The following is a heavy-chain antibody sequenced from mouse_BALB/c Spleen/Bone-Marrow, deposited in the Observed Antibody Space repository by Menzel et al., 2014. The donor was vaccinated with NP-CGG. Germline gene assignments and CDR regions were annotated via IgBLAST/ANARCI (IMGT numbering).Heavy chain of an antibody. CDR3: ARSGSSGYYAMDY. CDR2: IYPGNGDT. V-gene: IGHV1-12*01. D-gene: IGHD3-1*01. Sequence: VQLQQSGAELVKPGASVKMSCKASGYTFTSYNMHWVKQTPGQGLEWIGAIYPGNGDTSYNQKFKGKATLTADKSSSTAYMLLSSLTSEDSAVYYCARSGSSGYYAMDYWGQGTSVTVSS. J-gene: IGHJ4*01. CDR1: GYTFTSYN.